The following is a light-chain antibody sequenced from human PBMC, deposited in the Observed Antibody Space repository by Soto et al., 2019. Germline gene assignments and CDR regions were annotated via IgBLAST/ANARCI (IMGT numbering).Light chain of an antibody. J-gene: IGKJ5*01. CDR2: GAS. V-gene: IGKV3-20*01. CDR3: QQYGGAPRIT. Sequence: EIVLTQSPCTLSLSQGERVTLSCGASERLSSVYLAWYQQRPGPPPRLLIDGASNRATGIPDRVSGSGSGTDFTLIINILEPEDVAIYYYQQYGGAPRITFGQGTRLEIK. CDR1: ERLSSVY.